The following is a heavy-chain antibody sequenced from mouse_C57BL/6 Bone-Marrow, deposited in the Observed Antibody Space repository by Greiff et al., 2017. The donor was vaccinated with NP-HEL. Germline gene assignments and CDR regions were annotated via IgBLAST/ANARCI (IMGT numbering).Heavy chain of an antibody. Sequence: QVQLQQPGAELVKPGASVKMSCKASGYTFTSYWITWVKQRPGQGLEWIGDIYPGSGSTNYNEKFKSKATLTVDTSSSTAYMQLSSLTSEDSAVYYCARANSNYFYAMDYWGQGTSATVSS. CDR2: IYPGSGST. CDR3: ARANSNYFYAMDY. D-gene: IGHD2-5*01. CDR1: GYTFTSYW. J-gene: IGHJ4*01. V-gene: IGHV1-55*01.